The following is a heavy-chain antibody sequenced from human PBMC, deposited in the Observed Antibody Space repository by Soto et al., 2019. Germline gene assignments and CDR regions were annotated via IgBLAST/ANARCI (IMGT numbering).Heavy chain of an antibody. D-gene: IGHD1-26*01. CDR1: GFTFSSYA. J-gene: IGHJ6*02. Sequence: EVQLLESGGGLVQPGGSLRLSCAASGFTFSSYAMSLVRQDPGKGLEWVSAISGSGGSTYYAVSVNGRLTSSRDNSKNTLYLKMNSLRAEDTAVYYCAAMSREYYYYGMDVWGQGTTVTVSS. CDR2: ISGSGGST. CDR3: AAMSREYYYYGMDV. V-gene: IGHV3-23*01.